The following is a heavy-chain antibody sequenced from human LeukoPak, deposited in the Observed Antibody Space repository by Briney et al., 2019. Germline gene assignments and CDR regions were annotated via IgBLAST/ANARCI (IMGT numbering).Heavy chain of an antibody. CDR2: INPNSGGT. V-gene: IGHV1-2*02. CDR3: ARGVRIAARSLYMDV. D-gene: IGHD6-6*01. CDR1: GYTFTGYY. J-gene: IGHJ6*03. Sequence: ASVKVSCKASGYTFTGYYMHWVRQAPGQGLEWMGWINPNSGGTNYAQKFQGRVTMTRDTSISTAYMELSRLRSDDTAVYYCARGVRIAARSLYMDVWGKGTTVTVSS.